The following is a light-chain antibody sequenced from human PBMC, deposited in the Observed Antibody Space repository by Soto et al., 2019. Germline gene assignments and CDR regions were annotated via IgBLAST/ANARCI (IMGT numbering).Light chain of an antibody. Sequence: DIQMTQSPSTLSASVGDRVTITYRASQSIGRWLAWYQQKPGKAPKVLIYDASTLKSGVPSRFSGSGSGTDFTLTISSLQPDDFAIYYCQQYNRYWTFGQGTKVDIK. CDR2: DAS. CDR1: QSIGRW. J-gene: IGKJ1*01. CDR3: QQYNRYWT. V-gene: IGKV1-5*01.